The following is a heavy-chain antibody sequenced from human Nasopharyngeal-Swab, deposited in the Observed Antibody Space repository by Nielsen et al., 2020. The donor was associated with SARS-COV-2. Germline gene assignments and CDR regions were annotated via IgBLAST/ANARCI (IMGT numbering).Heavy chain of an antibody. CDR3: ARLNYDFGGLYGVDV. V-gene: IGHV4-34*01. J-gene: IGHJ6*02. D-gene: IGHD3-3*01. CDR2: INHSGGT. Sequence: SETLSLTCAVDGWSFSGYYWSWIRQPPGKGLEWIGEINHSGGTRYNPSLKSRVIISVDTSKNQFSLELRSVTAADTGVYFCARLNYDFGGLYGVDVWGQGTTVTVSS. CDR1: GWSFSGYY.